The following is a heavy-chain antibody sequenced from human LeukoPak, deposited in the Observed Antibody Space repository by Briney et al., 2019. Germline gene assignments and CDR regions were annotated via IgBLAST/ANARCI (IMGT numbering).Heavy chain of an antibody. CDR3: ARARRAPMVRGVINWFDP. J-gene: IGHJ5*02. Sequence: PGGSLRLSXAASGFTFDDYGMSWVRQAPGKGLEWVSGINWNGGSTGYADSVKGRFTISRDNAKNSLYLQMNSLRAEDTALYYCARARRAPMVRGVINWFDPWGPGTLVTVSS. D-gene: IGHD3-10*01. V-gene: IGHV3-20*04. CDR1: GFTFDDYG. CDR2: INWNGGST.